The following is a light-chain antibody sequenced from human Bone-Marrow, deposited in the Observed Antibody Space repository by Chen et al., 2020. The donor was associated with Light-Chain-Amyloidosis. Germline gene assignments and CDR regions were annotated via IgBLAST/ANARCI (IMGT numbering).Light chain of an antibody. V-gene: IGLV1-47*01. CDR3: AAWDDSLTGPV. J-gene: IGLJ3*02. Sequence: QSILIQPPSASGTAGQWVTMSCSGTSSNIGKNHVYWYQQFPGMAPKLLIYVSDQRSSGVPDRFSASKSGISASLAINGLRSEDEADYYCAAWDDSLTGPVFGGGTKLIVL. CDR2: VSD. CDR1: SSNIGKNH.